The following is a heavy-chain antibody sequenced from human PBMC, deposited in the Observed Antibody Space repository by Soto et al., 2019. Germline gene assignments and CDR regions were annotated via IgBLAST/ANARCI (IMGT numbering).Heavy chain of an antibody. J-gene: IGHJ4*02. Sequence: GGALRLFCAASGFSFNNYGMHWVRQAPGKGLELVAVILFDGSDNWYADSVKGRFTISRDNSKNTLYLHMNSLTAEDTAVYYCVKDTGVIAARVGFDYWGQGTLVTVSS. D-gene: IGHD6-6*01. CDR1: GFSFNNYG. V-gene: IGHV3-30*18. CDR3: VKDTGVIAARVGFDY. CDR2: ILFDGSDN.